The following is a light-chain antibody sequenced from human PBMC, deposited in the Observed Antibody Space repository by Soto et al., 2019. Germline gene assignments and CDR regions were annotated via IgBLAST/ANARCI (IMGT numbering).Light chain of an antibody. Sequence: AIRMTQSPSSVSASTGDRVTITCRASQGIRDYLAWYQQKPGKAPKLLIYTASNLQSGVPSRFSGSGSGTHFTLTISGLQSEDFATYYCQQYYSYPALTFGGGTKVEI. CDR2: TAS. J-gene: IGKJ4*01. CDR3: QQYYSYPALT. V-gene: IGKV1-8*01. CDR1: QGIRDY.